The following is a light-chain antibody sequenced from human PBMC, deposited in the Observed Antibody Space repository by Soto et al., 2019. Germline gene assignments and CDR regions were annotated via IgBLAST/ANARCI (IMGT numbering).Light chain of an antibody. CDR2: GAS. Sequence: EIVMTQSPATLSVSPGERATLSCRASQGVTSNLAWYQQKPGQAPRLLIYGASTRATGIPARFSGSGSGTEFTLTISSLQSEDFEVYYCQQYNNWPLTFGGGTKVDIK. CDR3: QQYNNWPLT. CDR1: QGVTSN. V-gene: IGKV3-15*01. J-gene: IGKJ4*01.